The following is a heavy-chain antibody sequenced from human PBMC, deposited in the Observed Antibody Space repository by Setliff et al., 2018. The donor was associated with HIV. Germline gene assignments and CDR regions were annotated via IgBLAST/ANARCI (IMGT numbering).Heavy chain of an antibody. D-gene: IGHD3-22*01. CDR2: FAPEYDKT. V-gene: IGHV1-24*01. J-gene: IGHJ3*02. CDR1: GYTFTSYD. CDR3: ATRAYDSSGYLRSRVSGAALDI. Sequence: ASVKVSCKASGYTFTSYDINWVRQAPGQGLEWMGGFAPEYDKTFYAQKFQGRVTMSEDTSTDTAYMELSSLRSEDTAVYYCATRAYDSSGYLRSRVSGAALDIWGQGTMVTVSS.